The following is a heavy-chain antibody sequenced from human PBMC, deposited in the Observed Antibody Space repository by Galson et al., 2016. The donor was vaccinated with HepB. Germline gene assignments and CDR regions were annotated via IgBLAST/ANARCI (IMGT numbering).Heavy chain of an antibody. D-gene: IGHD2-2*01. Sequence: SLRLSCAASEFSVSRNFMTWVRQGPGKGLECLSLIDTGGASFYSDSVKGRFTISRDSSKNTLHLQMSRLRVEDTAVYYCAGRRADAASLDYWGQGTLVSVAS. V-gene: IGHV3-66*02. CDR2: IDTGGAS. CDR3: AGRRADAASLDY. J-gene: IGHJ4*02. CDR1: EFSVSRNF.